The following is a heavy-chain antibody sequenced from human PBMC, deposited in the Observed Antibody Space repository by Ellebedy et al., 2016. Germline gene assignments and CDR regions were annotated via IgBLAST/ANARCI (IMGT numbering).Heavy chain of an antibody. V-gene: IGHV1-69*13. CDR1: GGTFSSYA. D-gene: IGHD1-1*01. CDR2: IIPIFGTA. J-gene: IGHJ4*02. Sequence: SVKVSCXASGGTFSSYAISWVRQAPGQGLEWMGGIIPIFGTANYAQKFQGRVTITADESTSTAYMELSSLRSEDTAVYYCARHRGNDAGYTDYWGQGTLVTVSS. CDR3: ARHRGNDAGYTDY.